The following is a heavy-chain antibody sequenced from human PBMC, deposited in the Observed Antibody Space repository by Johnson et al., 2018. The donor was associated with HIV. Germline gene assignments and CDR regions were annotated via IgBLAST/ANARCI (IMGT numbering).Heavy chain of an antibody. J-gene: IGHJ3*02. CDR3: ARERKLGGLYPAFDI. V-gene: IGHV3-30*19. CDR1: GFTFSNYG. CDR2: ISYDGSNK. Sequence: QVQLVESGGGVVQPGGSLRLSCAASGFTFSNYGMHWVRQAPGKGLEWVAVISYDGSNKYYADSVKGRFTISRDNSKNTLYLQMNSLRAEDTAVYYCARERKLGGLYPAFDIWGQGTMVTVSS. D-gene: IGHD7-27*01.